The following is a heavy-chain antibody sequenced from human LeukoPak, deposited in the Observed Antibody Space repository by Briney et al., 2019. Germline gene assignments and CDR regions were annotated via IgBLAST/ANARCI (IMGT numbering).Heavy chain of an antibody. V-gene: IGHV4-34*01. CDR3: ARGCNRAVRL. Sequence: SETLSLTCAVYGGSFSGYYWSWIRQPPGKGLEWIGEINHSGSTNYNPSLKSRVTISVDTSKNQFSLKLSSVTAADTAVYYCARGCNRAVRLWGQGTLVTVSS. J-gene: IGHJ4*02. CDR1: GGSFSGYY. CDR2: INHSGST. D-gene: IGHD2/OR15-2a*01.